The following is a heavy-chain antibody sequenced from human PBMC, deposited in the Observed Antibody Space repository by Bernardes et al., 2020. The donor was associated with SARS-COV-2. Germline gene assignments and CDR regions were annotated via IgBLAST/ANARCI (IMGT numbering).Heavy chain of an antibody. Sequence: SEPLSLMCTVCGGSNSSCYGSWLRRPTGMGLEWIGYISHSGSTYYNPSLKSRVTISVDTSKNQFSLKLSSVTAADTAMYYCARRGGGWFDPWGQGTLVTVSS. D-gene: IGHD2-15*01. CDR2: ISHSGST. CDR1: GGSNSSCY. V-gene: IGHV4-59*08. J-gene: IGHJ5*02. CDR3: ARRGGGWFDP.